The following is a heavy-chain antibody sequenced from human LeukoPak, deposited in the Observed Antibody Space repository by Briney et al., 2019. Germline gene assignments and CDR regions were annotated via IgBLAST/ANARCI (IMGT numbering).Heavy chain of an antibody. V-gene: IGHV3-30*02. CDR1: GFTFSSYG. CDR2: IRYDGSNK. D-gene: IGHD1-26*01. CDR3: AKWSGSYYPSFDY. Sequence: PGGSLRLSCAASGFTFSSYGMHWVRQAPGKGLEWVAFIRYDGSNKYYADSVKGRFTISRDNSKNTLYLQMNSLRAKDTAVYYCAKWSGSYYPSFDYWGQGTLVTVSS. J-gene: IGHJ4*02.